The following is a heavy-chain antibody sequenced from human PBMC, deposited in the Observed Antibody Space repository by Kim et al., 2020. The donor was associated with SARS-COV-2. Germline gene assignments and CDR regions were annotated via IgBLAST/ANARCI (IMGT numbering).Heavy chain of an antibody. V-gene: IGHV3-53*01. CDR2: IYGGGST. J-gene: IGHJ4*02. Sequence: GGYLRLSCAASGFTVSTRYMSWVRQAPGKGLEWVSSIYGGGSTYYADSVKGRFTISRDNSKNTLYLQMTSLRAEDTAVYYCATRPGGADAHCLDYWGQGTLVTVSS. D-gene: IGHD2-15*01. CDR1: GFTVSTRY. CDR3: ATRPGGADAHCLDY.